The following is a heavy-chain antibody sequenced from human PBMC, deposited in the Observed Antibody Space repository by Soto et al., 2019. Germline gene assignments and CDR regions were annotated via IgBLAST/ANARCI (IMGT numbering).Heavy chain of an antibody. CDR2: INASGGST. J-gene: IGHJ6*02. D-gene: IGHD6-19*01. CDR1: GYTFTSYY. V-gene: IGHV1-46*04. Sequence: ASVKVSCKASGYTFTSYYIHWVRQAPGQGPEWMGVINASGGSTTYAQRLQGRVTMTRDTSTSTVYMELSSLRSEDTAVYYCAREGGIIAVPGVPYYYYGMAVWGQGTTVTVSS. CDR3: AREGGIIAVPGVPYYYYGMAV.